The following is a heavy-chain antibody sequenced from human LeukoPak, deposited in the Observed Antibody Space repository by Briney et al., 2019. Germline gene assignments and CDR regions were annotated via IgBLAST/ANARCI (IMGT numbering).Heavy chain of an antibody. D-gene: IGHD6-6*01. CDR1: GFTVSTDA. V-gene: IGHV3-23*01. J-gene: IGHJ4*02. Sequence: GGSLRLSCTASGFTVSTDAMNWVRQAPGKGLEWVSGISVSGDNTYYADSVKGRFTISRDNSRNTLYLQMNSLRAEDTAVYYCATAGRLSYYFDYWGQGTLVTVSS. CDR3: ATAGRLSYYFDY. CDR2: ISVSGDNT.